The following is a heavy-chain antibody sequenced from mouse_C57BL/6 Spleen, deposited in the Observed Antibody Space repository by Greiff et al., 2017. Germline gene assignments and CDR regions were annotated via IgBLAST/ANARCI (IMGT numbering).Heavy chain of an antibody. Sequence: DVKLVESGGGLVKPGGSLKLSCAASGFTFSSYAMSWVRPTPEKRLEWVATISDGGSYTYYPDNVKGRFTISRDNAKNNLYLQMSHLKSEDTAMYYCARDYDFDYGGQGTTLTVSS. D-gene: IGHD2-12*01. CDR1: GFTFSSYA. V-gene: IGHV5-4*01. J-gene: IGHJ2*01. CDR2: ISDGGSYT. CDR3: ARDYDFDY.